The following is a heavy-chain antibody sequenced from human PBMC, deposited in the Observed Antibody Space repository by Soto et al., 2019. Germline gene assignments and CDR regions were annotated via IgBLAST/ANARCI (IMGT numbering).Heavy chain of an antibody. Sequence: PSETLSLTCAVSGGSFSGYPWNWVRHPPGKGLEWIGEINHRGDTNYNPSLKSRVTISVDTSKNQVSLNLTSVTAADTSVYFCARAPYSSHWNQPWQTPRRPGNYGMDVWGQGTTVTVSS. V-gene: IGHV4-34*01. D-gene: IGHD1-1*01. CDR2: INHRGDT. CDR3: ARAPYSSHWNQPWQTPRRPGNYGMDV. CDR1: GGSFSGYP. J-gene: IGHJ6*02.